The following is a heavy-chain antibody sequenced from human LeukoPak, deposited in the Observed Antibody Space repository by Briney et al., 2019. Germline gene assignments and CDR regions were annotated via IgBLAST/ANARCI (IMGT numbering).Heavy chain of an antibody. V-gene: IGHV3-23*01. CDR2: LNDASNLI. D-gene: IGHD2-15*01. Sequence: GGSLRLSCAASGFTFSSYSMTWVRQAPGKGLQWVATLNDASNLIYYADSVRGRFTISRDNSKNTVYLQMNSLRADDTAIYYCVKDGGVLPAWYFEYWGRGTLVTVSS. J-gene: IGHJ4*02. CDR3: VKDGGVLPAWYFEY. CDR1: GFTFSSYS.